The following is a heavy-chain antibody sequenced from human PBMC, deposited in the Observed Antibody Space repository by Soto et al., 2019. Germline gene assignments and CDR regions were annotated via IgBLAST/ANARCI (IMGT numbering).Heavy chain of an antibody. V-gene: IGHV4-59*08. CDR3: ARLGGYYQALDS. CDR1: GGSINNYY. D-gene: IGHD3-22*01. J-gene: IGHJ4*02. Sequence: QVQLQESGPGLVKPSETLSLTCTVSGGSINNYYWSWIRQPPGKGLEFIGYIYYAGSTTYNPSLKSRVTISVDTSKNQCARKLTSVTAADTAVYYCARLGGYYQALDSWGQGTLLTVSS. CDR2: IYYAGST.